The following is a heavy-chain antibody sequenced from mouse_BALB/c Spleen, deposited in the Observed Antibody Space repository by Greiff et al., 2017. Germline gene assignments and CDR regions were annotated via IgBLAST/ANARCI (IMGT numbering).Heavy chain of an antibody. CDR1: GFTFNTYA. CDR2: IRSKSNNYAT. D-gene: IGHD1-1*02. V-gene: IGHV10-1*02. CDR3: VRGLWFDY. Sequence: DAGGGLVQPKGSLKLSCAASGFTFNTYAMNWVRQAPGKGLEWVARIRSKSNNYATYYADSVKDRFTISRDDSQSMLYLQMNNLKTEDTAMYYCVRGLWFDYWGQGTTLTVSS. J-gene: IGHJ2*01.